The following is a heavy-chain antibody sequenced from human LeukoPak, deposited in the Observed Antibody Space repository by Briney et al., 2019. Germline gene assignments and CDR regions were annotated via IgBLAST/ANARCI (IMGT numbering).Heavy chain of an antibody. CDR3: ARGRAPADDFDY. D-gene: IGHD6-13*01. J-gene: IGHJ4*02. CDR2: ISTYSADT. CDR1: GYTFTNYG. Sequence: ASAKVSCKASGYTFTNYGISWVRQAPGQGLEWMGWISTYSADTKYAQKLQGRVTVTTDTSTGTAYMELRSLRSDDTAVYYCARGRAPADDFDYWGQGTLVTVSS. V-gene: IGHV1-18*04.